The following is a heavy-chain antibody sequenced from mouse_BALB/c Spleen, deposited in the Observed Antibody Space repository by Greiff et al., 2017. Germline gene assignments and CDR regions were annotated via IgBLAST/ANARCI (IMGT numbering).Heavy chain of an antibody. CDR2: IWSGGST. J-gene: IGHJ4*01. CDR1: GFSLTSYG. CDR3: AGWLRAMDY. V-gene: IGHV2-2*02. Sequence: VKLVESGPGLVQPSQSLSITCTVSGFSLTSYGVHWVRQSPGKGLEWLGVIWSGGSTDYNAAFISRLSISKDNSKSQVFFKMNSLQANDTAIYYCAGWLRAMDYWGQGTSVTVSS. D-gene: IGHD2-2*01.